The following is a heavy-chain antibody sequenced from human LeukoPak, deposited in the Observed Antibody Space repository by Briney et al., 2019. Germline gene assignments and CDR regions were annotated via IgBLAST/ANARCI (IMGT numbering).Heavy chain of an antibody. CDR2: IYPADSDT. CDR3: ARSMIRGSSGAFDI. CDR1: GYTFTSYW. V-gene: IGHV5-51*01. Sequence: GESLKISCEGSGYTFTSYWIGWVRQMPGKGLEWMGIIYPADSDTRYSPSFQGQVTISADKSTSTAYLQWSSLKASGTAMYYCARSMIRGSSGAFDIWGQGTMVTVSS. D-gene: IGHD3-10*01. J-gene: IGHJ3*02.